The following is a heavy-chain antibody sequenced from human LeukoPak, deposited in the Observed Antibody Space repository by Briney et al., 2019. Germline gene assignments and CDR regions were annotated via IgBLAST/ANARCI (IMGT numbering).Heavy chain of an antibody. J-gene: IGHJ5*02. CDR3: AKDAQPRSRWFDP. Sequence: PGGSLRLSCAASGFIFKDYWMIWVRQAPGKGLEWVANIKQDGSEKYYVDSVKGRFTISRDNAKNSLYLQMNTLRAEDTAMCYCAKDAQPRSRWFDPWGQGTLVTVSS. CDR2: IKQDGSEK. D-gene: IGHD3-16*01. V-gene: IGHV3-7*03. CDR1: GFIFKDYW.